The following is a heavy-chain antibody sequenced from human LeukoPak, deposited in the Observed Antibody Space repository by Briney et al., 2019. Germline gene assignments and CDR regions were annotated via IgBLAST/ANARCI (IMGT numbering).Heavy chain of an antibody. D-gene: IGHD6-19*01. CDR2: INANRGVT. J-gene: IGHJ4*02. Sequence: ASVKVSCKASGYTFTSYYMHWVRQTPGRRLEWMGWINANRGVTEYAQKSQGRVTMTRDTSISTAYMELSGLRSDDTALFYCATRIAVAGFDYWGPGTLVTVSS. V-gene: IGHV1-2*02. CDR3: ATRIAVAGFDY. CDR1: GYTFTSYY.